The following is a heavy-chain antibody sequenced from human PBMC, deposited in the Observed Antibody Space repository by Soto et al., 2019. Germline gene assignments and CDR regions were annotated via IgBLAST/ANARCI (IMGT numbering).Heavy chain of an antibody. Sequence: SVKVSCKVSGGAFTNYSLNWVRHAPGQGLEWLGGIIPLHNTSNYSLKLLGRGSVTADISSNTVYMHLSGLTSDDTATYYCAIWSNWNPLYYRGMDVWGQGTTVTVSS. J-gene: IGHJ6*02. CDR3: AIWSNWNPLYYRGMDV. CDR2: IIPLHNTS. V-gene: IGHV1-69*08. D-gene: IGHD1-20*01. CDR1: GGAFTNYS.